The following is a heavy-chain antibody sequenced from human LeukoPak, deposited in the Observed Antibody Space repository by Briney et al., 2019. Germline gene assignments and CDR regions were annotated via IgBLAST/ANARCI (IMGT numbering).Heavy chain of an antibody. CDR3: ARVVPYDSSGYYYGFLNYYYYYMDV. D-gene: IGHD3-22*01. CDR2: VNPNSGNT. V-gene: IGHV1-8*03. Sequence: ASVKVSCKASGYTFTSYGISWVRQAPGQGLEWMGWVNPNSGNTGYAQKFQGRVTITRNTSISTAYMELSSLRSEDTAVYYCARVVPYDSSGYYYGFLNYYYYYMDVWGKGTTVTVSS. CDR1: GYTFTSYG. J-gene: IGHJ6*03.